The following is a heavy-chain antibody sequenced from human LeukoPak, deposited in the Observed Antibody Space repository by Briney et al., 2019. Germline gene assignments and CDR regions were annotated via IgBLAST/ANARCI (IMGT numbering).Heavy chain of an antibody. CDR3: AKDHGTYYYDSSGYRFDY. Sequence: GGSLRLSCAASGFTFSSYAMSWVRQAPGKGLEWVSAISGSGGRTYYADSVKGRFTISRDNSKNTLYLQMNSLRAEDTAVYYCAKDHGTYYYDSSGYRFDYWGQGTLVTVSS. CDR2: ISGSGGRT. V-gene: IGHV3-23*01. CDR1: GFTFSSYA. D-gene: IGHD3-22*01. J-gene: IGHJ4*02.